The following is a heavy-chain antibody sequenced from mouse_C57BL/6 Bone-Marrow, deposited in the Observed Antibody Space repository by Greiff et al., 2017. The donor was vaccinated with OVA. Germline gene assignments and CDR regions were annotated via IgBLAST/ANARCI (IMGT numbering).Heavy chain of an antibody. CDR3: AREGITTVVDKNYFDY. CDR2: IDPSDSET. V-gene: IGHV1-52*01. CDR1: GYTFTSYW. D-gene: IGHD1-1*01. J-gene: IGHJ2*01. Sequence: QVQLKQPGAELVRPGSSVKLSCKASGYTFTSYWMHWVKQRPIQGLEWIGNIDPSDSETHYNQKFKDKATLTVDKSSSTAYMQLSSLTSEDSAVYYCAREGITTVVDKNYFDYWGQGTTLTVSS.